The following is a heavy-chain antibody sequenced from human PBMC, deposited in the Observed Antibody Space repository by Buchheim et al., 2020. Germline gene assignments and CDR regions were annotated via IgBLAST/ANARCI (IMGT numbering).Heavy chain of an antibody. D-gene: IGHD5-24*01. J-gene: IGHJ4*02. CDR1: GGSSNSGNYY. CDR3: ARSGDGYTTPFFY. V-gene: IGHV4-61*02. Sequence: QVQLQESGPGLVRPSQTLTLTCTVSGGSSNSGNYYWSWIRQPAGKGLEWIGRIYSSGSTNYNPSLKSRVTISLDKSKNQFSLMLSSVTAADTAEYYCARSGDGYTTPFFYWSQGIL. CDR2: IYSSGST.